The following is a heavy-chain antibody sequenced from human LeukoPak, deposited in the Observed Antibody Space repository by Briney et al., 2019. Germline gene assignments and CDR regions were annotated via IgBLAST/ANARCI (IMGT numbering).Heavy chain of an antibody. D-gene: IGHD6-19*01. Sequence: ASVKVSCKASGYTFTSYAMHWVRQAPGQRLEWMGWINASNGNTKYSQKFQGRVTITRDTSASTAYMELSSLRSEDTAVYYCARARYQSHKYSSGWYDAFDIWGQGTMVTVSS. V-gene: IGHV1-3*01. CDR1: GYTFTSYA. J-gene: IGHJ3*02. CDR2: INASNGNT. CDR3: ARARYQSHKYSSGWYDAFDI.